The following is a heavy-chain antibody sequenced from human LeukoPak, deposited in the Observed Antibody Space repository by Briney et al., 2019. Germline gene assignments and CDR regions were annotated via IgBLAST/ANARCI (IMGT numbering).Heavy chain of an antibody. D-gene: IGHD6-19*01. CDR1: GFIFSTAW. Sequence: GGSLRLSCTASGFIFSTAWMTWVRQAPGKGLEWVGRIKSKTDGGAIEYAAPVKGRFTISRDDSKNTLYLQMSGLRTEDTALYYCTTTGGSTGWYNGYFQHWGQGTLVTVSS. V-gene: IGHV3-15*01. CDR3: TTTGGSTGWYNGYFQH. CDR2: IKSKTDGGAI. J-gene: IGHJ1*01.